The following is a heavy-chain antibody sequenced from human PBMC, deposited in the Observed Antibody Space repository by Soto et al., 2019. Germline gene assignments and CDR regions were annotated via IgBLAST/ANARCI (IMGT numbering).Heavy chain of an antibody. CDR2: ISRDGRNT. D-gene: IGHD4-17*01. CDR1: GFTFSSYT. V-gene: IGHV3-64D*08. Sequence: EVQLVESGGKWVQPGGSLRLSCSASGFTFSSYTLHWVRQAPGKELEYVSTISRDGRNTYFADSVKGRFTISRDNSENSMYLHMASLRVEDTAGYYCAKGGDYGDYGIYMDVWGKGTTVTVSS. CDR3: AKGGDYGDYGIYMDV. J-gene: IGHJ6*03.